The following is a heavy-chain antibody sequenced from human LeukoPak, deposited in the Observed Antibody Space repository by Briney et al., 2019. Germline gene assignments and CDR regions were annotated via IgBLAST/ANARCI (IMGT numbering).Heavy chain of an antibody. V-gene: IGHV3-30*18. CDR2: ISYDGSNK. CDR3: AKSPFDY. Sequence: PGGSLRLSCAASGFTFSSYGMHWVRQAPSKGLEWVAVISYDGSNKYYADSVKGRFTISRDNSKNMLYLQMNSLRAEDTAVYYCAKSPFDYWGQGTLVTVSS. J-gene: IGHJ4*02. CDR1: GFTFSSYG.